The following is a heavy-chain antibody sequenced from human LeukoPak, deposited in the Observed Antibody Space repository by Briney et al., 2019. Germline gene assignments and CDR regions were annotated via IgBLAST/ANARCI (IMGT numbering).Heavy chain of an antibody. V-gene: IGHV4-38-2*02. J-gene: IGHJ4*02. CDR3: ARARREMVDY. CDR1: GYSISSGYY. Sequence: PSETLSLTCTLSGYSISSGYYWGWIRQPPGKGLEWIGSIYHSGSTYYNPSLKSRVTISVDTSKNQFSLKLSSVTAADTAVYYCARARREMVDYWGQGTLVTVSS. CDR2: IYHSGST. D-gene: IGHD5-24*01.